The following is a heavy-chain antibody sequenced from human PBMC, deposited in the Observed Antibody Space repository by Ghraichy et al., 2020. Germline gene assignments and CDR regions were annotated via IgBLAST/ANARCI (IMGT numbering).Heavy chain of an antibody. D-gene: IGHD5-24*01. J-gene: IGHJ6*02. V-gene: IGHV4-34*01. CDR1: GGSFSGYY. Sequence: SETLSLTCAVYGGSFSGYYWSWIRQPPGKGLEWIGEINHSGSTNYNPSLKSRVTISVDTSKNQFSLKLSSVTAADTAVYYCARGTRVRYPQLPGGMDVWGQGTTVTVSS. CDR3: ARGTRVRYPQLPGGMDV. CDR2: INHSGST.